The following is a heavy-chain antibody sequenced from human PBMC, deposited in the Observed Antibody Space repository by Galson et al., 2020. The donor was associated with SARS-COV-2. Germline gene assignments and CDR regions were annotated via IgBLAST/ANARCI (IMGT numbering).Heavy chain of an antibody. J-gene: IGHJ4*02. Sequence: VISYDGSNKYYADSVKGRFTISRDNSKNTLYLQMNSLRAEDTAVYYCASPYYDYVWGSYGNFDYWGQGTLVTVSS. CDR3: ASPYYDYVWGSYGNFDY. D-gene: IGHD3-16*01. V-gene: IGHV3-30-3*01. CDR2: ISYDGSNK.